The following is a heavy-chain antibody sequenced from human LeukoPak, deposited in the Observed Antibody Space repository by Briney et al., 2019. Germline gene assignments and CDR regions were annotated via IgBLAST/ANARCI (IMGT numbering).Heavy chain of an antibody. CDR3: ARDQVTMVRGVKYCYYYYGMDV. CDR1: GFTFSSYW. V-gene: IGHV3-7*01. J-gene: IGHJ6*02. CDR2: IKQDGSEK. Sequence: GGSLRLSCAASGFTFSSYWMSWVRQAPGKGLEWVANIKQDGSEKYYVDSVKGRFTISRDNAKNSLYLQMNSLRAEDTAVYYCARDQVTMVRGVKYCYYYYGMDVWGQGTTVTVSS. D-gene: IGHD3-10*01.